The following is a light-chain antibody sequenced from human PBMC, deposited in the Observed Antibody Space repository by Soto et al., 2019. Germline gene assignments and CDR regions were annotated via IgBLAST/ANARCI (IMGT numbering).Light chain of an antibody. CDR2: DAS. V-gene: IGKV3-11*01. CDR3: RQRSNWPRGT. Sequence: EIVLTQSPATLSLSPGERATLSCRASQSVGSYLGWYQHKPGQAPRLLIYDASNRAPGIPARFSGSGSGTDFPLTISSIEPADFAVYYCRQRSNWPRGTFGQGTKLEIK. CDR1: QSVGSY. J-gene: IGKJ2*01.